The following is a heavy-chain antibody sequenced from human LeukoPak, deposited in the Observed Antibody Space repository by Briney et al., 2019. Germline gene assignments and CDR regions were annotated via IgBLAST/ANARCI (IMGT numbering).Heavy chain of an antibody. CDR3: AREQRGYSGYANLAFDY. CDR2: IIPILGIA. V-gene: IGHV1-69*04. CDR1: GGTFSSYA. J-gene: IGHJ4*02. D-gene: IGHD5-12*01. Sequence: ASVKVSCKASGGTFSSYAISWVRQAPGQGLEWMGRIIPILGIANYAQKFQGRVTITADKSMSTAYMELSSLRSEDTAVYYCAREQRGYSGYANLAFDYWGQGTLVTVSS.